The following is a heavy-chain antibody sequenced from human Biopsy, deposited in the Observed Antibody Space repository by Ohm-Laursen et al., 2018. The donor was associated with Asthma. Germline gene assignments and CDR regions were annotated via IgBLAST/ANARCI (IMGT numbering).Heavy chain of an antibody. D-gene: IGHD3-9*01. V-gene: IGHV3-30*04. CDR1: GFTFSRYV. CDR3: AREPIKATYFYGMDV. Sequence: SLRLSCSAFGFTFSRYVMHWVRQAPGKGLEWVAVISNDGKNEYYGDSVKGRFTISRDKSKSTLYLQLSSLRAEDTAVYFCAREPIKATYFYGMDVWGQGTTVTVSS. CDR2: ISNDGKNE. J-gene: IGHJ6*02.